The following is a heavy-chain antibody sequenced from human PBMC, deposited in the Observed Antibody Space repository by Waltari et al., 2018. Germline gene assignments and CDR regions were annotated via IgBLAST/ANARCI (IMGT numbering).Heavy chain of an antibody. V-gene: IGHV4-39*01. CDR2: VSYSGTT. J-gene: IGHJ3*01. CDR1: GVSITSNRHF. CDR3: ATYIGASVGTAAFDV. Sequence: QLQLQESGPRLVRPSETLSLICRVSGVSITSNRHFWAWIRQSPGQGLECIGTVSYSGTTNISPSLKSRVSVSRDKSKNQVSLILGSVTAADMAVYYCATYIGASVGTAAFDVWGQGTMVTVSS. D-gene: IGHD5-12*01.